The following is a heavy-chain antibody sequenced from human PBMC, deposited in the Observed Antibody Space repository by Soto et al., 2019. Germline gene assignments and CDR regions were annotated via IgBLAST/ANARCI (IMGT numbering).Heavy chain of an antibody. CDR1: GGTFSSYA. CDR3: ARVGVSHNWFDP. D-gene: IGHD2-8*01. Sequence: SVKVSCKASGGTFSSYAISWVRQAPGQGLEWMGGIIPIFGTANYAQKFQGRVTITADESTSTAYMELSSLRSEDTAVYYCARVGVSHNWFDPWGQGTLVTVS. V-gene: IGHV1-69*13. CDR2: IIPIFGTA. J-gene: IGHJ5*02.